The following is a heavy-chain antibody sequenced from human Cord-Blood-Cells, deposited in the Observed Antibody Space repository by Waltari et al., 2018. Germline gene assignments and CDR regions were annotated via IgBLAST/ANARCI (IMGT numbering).Heavy chain of an antibody. Sequence: QVQLPPWGAGLLKPSETLSLTCAVYGGSFSGYYWSWIRQPPGKGLEWIGEINHSGSTNYNPSLKSRVTISVDTSKNQFSLKLSSVTAADTAVYYCARGNWGAFDIWGQGTMVTVSS. V-gene: IGHV4-34*01. CDR3: ARGNWGAFDI. CDR2: INHSGST. J-gene: IGHJ3*02. D-gene: IGHD7-27*01. CDR1: GGSFSGYY.